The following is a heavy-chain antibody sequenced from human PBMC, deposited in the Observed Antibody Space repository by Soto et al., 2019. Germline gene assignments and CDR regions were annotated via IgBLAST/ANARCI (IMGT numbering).Heavy chain of an antibody. Sequence: QVQLVESGGGVVQPGRSLRLSCAASGFTFSSYGMHWVRQAPGKGLEWVAVIWYDGSNKYYADSVKRRFTIARDNYKNTLYLQMNRLRAEATAVYYCARDLLGATRLSYFDYWGQGTLVTVSS. J-gene: IGHJ4*02. D-gene: IGHD1-26*01. CDR3: ARDLLGATRLSYFDY. V-gene: IGHV3-33*01. CDR2: IWYDGSNK. CDR1: GFTFSSYG.